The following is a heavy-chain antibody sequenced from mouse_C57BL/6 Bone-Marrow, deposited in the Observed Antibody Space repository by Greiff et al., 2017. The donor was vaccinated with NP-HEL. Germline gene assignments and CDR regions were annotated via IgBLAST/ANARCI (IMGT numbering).Heavy chain of an antibody. D-gene: IGHD1-1*01. CDR3: ARHVNYGSSFWYFGV. V-gene: IGHV5-9*01. CDR1: GFTFSSYT. Sequence: EVQLVESGGGLVKPGGSLKLSCAASGFTFSSYTMSWVRQTPEKRLEWVATISGGGGNTYYPDSVKGRFTISRDNAKNTLYLQMSSLRSEDTALYYCARHVNYGSSFWYFGVWGTGTTVTVSS. CDR2: ISGGGGNT. J-gene: IGHJ1*03.